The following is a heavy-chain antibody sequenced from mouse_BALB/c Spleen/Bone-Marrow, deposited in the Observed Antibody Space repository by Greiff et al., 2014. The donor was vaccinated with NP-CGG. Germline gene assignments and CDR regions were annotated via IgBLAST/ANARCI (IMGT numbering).Heavy chain of an antibody. CDR2: ISSGGSYT. D-gene: IGHD2-10*02. Sequence: EVQVVESGGGLVKPGGSLKLSCAASGFTFSSYAMSWVRQSPEKRLEWVATISSGGSYTYYPDSVKGRFTISRDNAKNTLYLQMSSLRSEDTAMYYCARRGYGNYVGYAMDYWGQGTSVTVSS. CDR1: GFTFSSYA. CDR3: ARRGYGNYVGYAMDY. J-gene: IGHJ4*01. V-gene: IGHV5-9-3*01.